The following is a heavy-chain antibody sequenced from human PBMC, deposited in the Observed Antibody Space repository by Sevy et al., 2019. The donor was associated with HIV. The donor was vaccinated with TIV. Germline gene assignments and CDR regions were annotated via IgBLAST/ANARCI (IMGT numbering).Heavy chain of an antibody. V-gene: IGHV3-30*09. Sequence: GGSPRLSCAASGFTFSSYALLWVRQAPGKGLEWVSLISYDGSKKYYSDSVKGRFAISRDESKTTLFLQMNSLRTEDTAIYYCARVGVSYCTDDCYHRFDYWGRGTLVTVSS. CDR2: ISYDGSKK. CDR3: ARVGVSYCTDDCYHRFDY. J-gene: IGHJ4*02. CDR1: GFTFSSYA. D-gene: IGHD2-21*02.